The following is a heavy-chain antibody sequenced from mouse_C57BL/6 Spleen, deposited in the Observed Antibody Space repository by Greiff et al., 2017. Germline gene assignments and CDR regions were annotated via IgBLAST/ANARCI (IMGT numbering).Heavy chain of an antibody. CDR3: ARDYGSSYVTDAMDD. D-gene: IGHD1-1*01. CDR1: GYSFTSYY. Sequence: VQLQQSGPELVKPGASVKISCKASGYSFTSYYIHWVKQRPGQGLEWIGWIYPGSGNTKYNEKFKGKATLTADTSSSTAYVQLSSLTSEDSAVYYCARDYGSSYVTDAMDDWGQGTSVTVSS. CDR2: IYPGSGNT. V-gene: IGHV1-66*01. J-gene: IGHJ4*01.